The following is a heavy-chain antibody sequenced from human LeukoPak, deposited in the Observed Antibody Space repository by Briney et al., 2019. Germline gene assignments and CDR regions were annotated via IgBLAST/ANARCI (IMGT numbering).Heavy chain of an antibody. CDR2: ISAYNGNT. D-gene: IGHD3-10*01. Sequence: ASVKVSCKASGYTFTSYGISWVRQAPGQGLEWMGWISAYNGNTNYAQKPQGRVTMTTDTSTSTAYMELRSLRSDDTAVYYCARDQPPSPGTMVRGVYDYWGQGTLVTVSS. CDR3: ARDQPPSPGTMVRGVYDY. J-gene: IGHJ4*02. CDR1: GYTFTSYG. V-gene: IGHV1-18*01.